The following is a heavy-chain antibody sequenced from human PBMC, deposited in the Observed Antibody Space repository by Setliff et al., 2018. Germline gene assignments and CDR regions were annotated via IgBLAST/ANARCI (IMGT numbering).Heavy chain of an antibody. CDR2: INHRGST. J-gene: IGHJ4*02. Sequence: SLTCAAYGGTFSDYYWTWIRQPPGKGLEWIGEINHRGSTNYNPSLKSRATISIDTPKDQFSLKLISMSAADTAVYFCARGRNIAARLLDSWGQGALVTVSS. D-gene: IGHD6-6*01. V-gene: IGHV4-34*01. CDR3: ARGRNIAARLLDS. CDR1: GGTFSDYY.